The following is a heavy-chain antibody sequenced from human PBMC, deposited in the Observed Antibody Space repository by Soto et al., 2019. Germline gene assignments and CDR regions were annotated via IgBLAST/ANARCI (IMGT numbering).Heavy chain of an antibody. J-gene: IGHJ6*02. Sequence: PSETLSLTCAVYGGSFSGYYWSWIRQPPGKGLEWIGEINHSGSTNYNPSLKSRVTISVDTSKNQFSLKLSSVTAADTAVYYCARLEGWELLSFYYYGMDVWGQGTTVTVSS. CDR1: GGSFSGYY. D-gene: IGHD1-26*01. CDR2: INHSGST. CDR3: ARLEGWELLSFYYYGMDV. V-gene: IGHV4-34*01.